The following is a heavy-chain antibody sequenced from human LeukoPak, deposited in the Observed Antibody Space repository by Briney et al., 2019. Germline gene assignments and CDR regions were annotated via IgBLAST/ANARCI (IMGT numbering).Heavy chain of an antibody. CDR2: IHYTAAT. CDR1: GYSICSRNYY. Sequence: SETLSLTCTVSGYSICSRNYYWGWLRQPPGKRLEWIGTIHYTAATYYNPSLKGRLTMLVDRSISQFSLKMRSLTAADAALYFCAIHANDYVSGSYSEPFDVCGQGSLVVVSS. CDR3: AIHANDYVSGSYSEPFDV. D-gene: IGHD3-10*01. V-gene: IGHV4-39*01. J-gene: IGHJ4*02.